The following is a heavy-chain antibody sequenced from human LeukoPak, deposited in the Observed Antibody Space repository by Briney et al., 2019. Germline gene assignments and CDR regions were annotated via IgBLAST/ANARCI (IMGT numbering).Heavy chain of an antibody. CDR1: GFTFSTYW. Sequence: GGSLRLSCAASGFTFSTYWMNWVRQAPGKGLEWAANIKQDGSGKYYVDSVKGRFTISRDNAKNSLYLQMNSLTAEDTAVYYCARDPDQIVGANFDYCGQGTLVTVSS. V-gene: IGHV3-7*01. CDR2: IKQDGSGK. D-gene: IGHD1-26*01. CDR3: ARDPDQIVGANFDY. J-gene: IGHJ4*02.